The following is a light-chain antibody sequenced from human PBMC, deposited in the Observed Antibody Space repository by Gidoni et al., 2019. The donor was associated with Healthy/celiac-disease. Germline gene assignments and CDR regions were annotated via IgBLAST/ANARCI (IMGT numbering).Light chain of an antibody. CDR2: GKN. CDR3: NSRDSSGNHVV. J-gene: IGLJ2*01. V-gene: IGLV3-19*01. Sequence: SSELTQDPAVSVDLGQTVRITCQGDSLRSYYASWYQQKPGQAPVLFIYGKNNRPSGIPDRFSGSSSGNTASLTITGAQAEDEADYYCNSRDSSGNHVVFGGGTKLTVL. CDR1: SLRSYY.